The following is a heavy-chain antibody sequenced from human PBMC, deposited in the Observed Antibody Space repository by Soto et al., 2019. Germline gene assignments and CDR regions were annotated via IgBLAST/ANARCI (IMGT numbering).Heavy chain of an antibody. Sequence: PGGSLRLSCAASGFTFSSYAMSWVRQAPGKGLEWVSAISGSGGSTYYADSVKGRFTISRDNSKNTLYLQMNSLRAEDTAVYYCAKGEHIVLVTAPNFDYWGQGTLVTVSS. CDR3: AKGEHIVLVTAPNFDY. CDR2: ISGSGGST. V-gene: IGHV3-23*01. CDR1: GFTFSSYA. J-gene: IGHJ4*02. D-gene: IGHD2-21*02.